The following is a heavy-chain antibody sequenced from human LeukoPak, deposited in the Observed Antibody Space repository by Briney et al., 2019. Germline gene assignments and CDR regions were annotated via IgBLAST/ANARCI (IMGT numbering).Heavy chain of an antibody. CDR2: MNPNSGNT. V-gene: IGHV1-8*03. Sequence: ASVKVSCKASGYTFTSYGISWVRQATGQGLEWMGWMNPNSGNTGYAQKFQGRVTITRNTSISTAYMELSSLRSEDTAVYYCARGRRTSTNWFDPWGQGTLVTVSS. CDR1: GYTFTSYG. CDR3: ARGRRTSTNWFDP. J-gene: IGHJ5*02.